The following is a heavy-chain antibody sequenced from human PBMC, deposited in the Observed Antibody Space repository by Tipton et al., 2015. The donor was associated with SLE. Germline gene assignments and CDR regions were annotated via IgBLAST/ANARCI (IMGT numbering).Heavy chain of an antibody. CDR1: GGSFSGYY. CDR3: ARRVAVAVYWYFDL. V-gene: IGHV4-59*01. J-gene: IGHJ2*01. Sequence: TLSLTCAVYGGSFSGYYWSWIRQPPGKGLEWIGCIYYSGSTNYNPSLKSRVTISVDTSKNQFSLKLSSVTAADTAVYYCARRVAVAVYWYFDLWGRGTLVTVSS. CDR2: IYYSGST. D-gene: IGHD6-19*01.